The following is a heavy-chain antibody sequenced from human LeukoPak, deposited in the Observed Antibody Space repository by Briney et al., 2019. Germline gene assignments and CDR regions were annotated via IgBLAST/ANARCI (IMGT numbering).Heavy chain of an antibody. V-gene: IGHV3-53*01. J-gene: IGHJ4*02. D-gene: IGHD5-24*01. CDR3: AKEFSFRDGYNHGFDN. CDR2: IKSGDNT. CDR1: GFSVRSNY. Sequence: PGGSLRLSCAASGFSVRSNYMSWVRQAPGKGLEWVSVIKSGDNTEHVDSVKGRFTISRDNSKNTLYLQMNSLRADDTAVYYCAKEFSFRDGYNHGFDNWGQGTLVTVSS.